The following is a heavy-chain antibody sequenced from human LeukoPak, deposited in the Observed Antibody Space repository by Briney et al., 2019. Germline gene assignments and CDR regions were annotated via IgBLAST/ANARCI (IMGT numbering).Heavy chain of an antibody. D-gene: IGHD5-18*01. J-gene: IGHJ4*02. CDR3: ARGKPDTAMVENPFDY. Sequence: GGSLRLSCAASGFTFSSYAMHWVRQAPGKGLEWVAVISYDGSNKYYADSVKGRFTISRDNSKNTLYLQMNSLRAEDTAVYYRARGKPDTAMVENPFDYWGQGTLVTVSS. V-gene: IGHV3-30*04. CDR2: ISYDGSNK. CDR1: GFTFSSYA.